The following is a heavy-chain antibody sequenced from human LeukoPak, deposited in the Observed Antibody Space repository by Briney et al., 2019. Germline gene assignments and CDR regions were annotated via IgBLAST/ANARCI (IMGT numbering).Heavy chain of an antibody. Sequence: GGTLRLSCVASGFTLSTYAMSWVRQAPGKGLEWVSAISGSGGSTYYADSVKGRFTISRDNSKNTLYLQMNSLRAEDTAVYYCAKDIAYSSSWYSDYWGQGTLVTVSS. CDR2: ISGSGGST. D-gene: IGHD6-13*01. V-gene: IGHV3-23*01. CDR1: GFTLSTYA. J-gene: IGHJ4*02. CDR3: AKDIAYSSSWYSDY.